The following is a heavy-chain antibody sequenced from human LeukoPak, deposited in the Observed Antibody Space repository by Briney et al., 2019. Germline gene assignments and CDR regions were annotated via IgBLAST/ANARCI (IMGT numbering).Heavy chain of an antibody. D-gene: IGHD5/OR15-5a*01. Sequence: PGGSLRLSCAASGFTFSSYWMHWVRQAPGKGLVWVSRIKTDGSSTYYADSVKGRFTISRDNAKNTMYLQMNSLRAEDTAVYYCARGVSGTGPDIWGLGTMVTVSS. J-gene: IGHJ3*02. CDR2: IKTDGSST. CDR3: ARGVSGTGPDI. CDR1: GFTFSSYW. V-gene: IGHV3-74*01.